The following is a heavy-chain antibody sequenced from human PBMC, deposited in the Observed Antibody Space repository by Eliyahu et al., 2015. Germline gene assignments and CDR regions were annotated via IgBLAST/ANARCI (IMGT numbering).Heavy chain of an antibody. V-gene: IGHV3-11*01. Sequence: QTQLVXSGGGXVKPGGXLXLXCAASGFTFTDFYXSWFRQAPGKGLEWVAYITDDGGNDIDYADSVKGRFTISRDNGQNSLYLQMHSLRGEDTAVYFCARGHRYALIWGQGTRVTVST. CDR2: ITDDGGNDI. J-gene: IGHJ4*02. D-gene: IGHD2-2*01. CDR3: ARGHRYALI. CDR1: GFTFTDFY.